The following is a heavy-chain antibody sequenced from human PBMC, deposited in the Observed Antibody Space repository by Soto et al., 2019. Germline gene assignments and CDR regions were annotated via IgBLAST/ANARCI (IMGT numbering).Heavy chain of an antibody. CDR1: GYTFTGYY. J-gene: IGHJ4*02. CDR3: ARDAVVVTANPFDY. D-gene: IGHD2-21*02. CDR2: INPNSGGT. V-gene: IGHV1-2*02. Sequence: GASVKVSCKASGYTFTGYYMHWVRQAPGQGLEWMGWINPNSGGTNYAQKFQDRVTMTRDTSISTAYMELSRLRSDDTAVYYCARDAVVVTANPFDYWGQGTLVTISS.